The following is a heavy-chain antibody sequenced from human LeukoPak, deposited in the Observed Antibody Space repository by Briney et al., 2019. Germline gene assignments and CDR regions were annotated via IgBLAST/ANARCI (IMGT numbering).Heavy chain of an antibody. CDR3: AREGTPSYYYDSSGYYYYYYYGMDV. J-gene: IGHJ6*02. V-gene: IGHV3-74*01. Sequence: GGSLRLSCAASGFTFSSYWMHWVRQAPGKGLVWVSRINSDGSSTSYADSVKGRFTISRDNAKNSLYLQMNSLRAEDTAVYYCAREGTPSYYYDSSGYYYYYYYGMDVWGQGTTVTVSS. D-gene: IGHD3-22*01. CDR2: INSDGSST. CDR1: GFTFSSYW.